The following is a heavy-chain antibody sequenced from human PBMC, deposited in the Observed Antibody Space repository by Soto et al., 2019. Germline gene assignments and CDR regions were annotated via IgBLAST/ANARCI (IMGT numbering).Heavy chain of an antibody. Sequence: QVQLQESGPGLVKPSQTLSLTCTVSGGSISSGGYYWSWIRQHPGKGLEWIGYIYYSGSTYYNPSLKSRVTKSVETSKNQFSLKLSSVTAADTAVYYCARVCGGDCHYGMDVWGQGTTVTVSS. J-gene: IGHJ6*02. CDR1: GGSISSGGYY. D-gene: IGHD2-21*02. V-gene: IGHV4-31*03. CDR2: IYYSGST. CDR3: ARVCGGDCHYGMDV.